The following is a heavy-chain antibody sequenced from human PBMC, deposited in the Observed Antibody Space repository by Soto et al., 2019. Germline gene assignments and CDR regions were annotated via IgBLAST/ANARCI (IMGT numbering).Heavy chain of an antibody. Sequence: GGSLRLSCAASGFTFSMYAMNWVRQAPGKGPEWVSSISGGGADTDYADSVKGRFAISRDNSKNTLYLQMNSLRAEDTALYYCAKDMNSVRPNFDCWGQGTLVTVSS. D-gene: IGHD6-6*01. CDR3: AKDMNSVRPNFDC. V-gene: IGHV3-23*01. CDR2: ISGGGADT. CDR1: GFTFSMYA. J-gene: IGHJ4*02.